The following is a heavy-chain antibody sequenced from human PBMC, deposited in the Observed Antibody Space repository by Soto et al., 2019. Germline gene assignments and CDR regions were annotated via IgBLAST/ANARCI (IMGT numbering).Heavy chain of an antibody. V-gene: IGHV4-61*01. J-gene: IGHJ4*02. D-gene: IGHD7-27*01. Sequence: PSETXSLTCTVSGGSVSSGSYYWSWIRQPPGEGLEWIGYIYYSGSTNYNPSLKSRVTISVDTSKNQFSLKLSSVSAADTAVYYCARGPSGDKVDYWGQGTLVTVSS. CDR3: ARGPSGDKVDY. CDR1: GGSVSSGSYY. CDR2: IYYSGST.